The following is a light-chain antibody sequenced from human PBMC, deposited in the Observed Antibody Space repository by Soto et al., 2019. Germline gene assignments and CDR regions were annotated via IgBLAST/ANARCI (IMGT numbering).Light chain of an antibody. CDR2: VNSDGSH. V-gene: IGLV4-69*02. CDR1: RGYNNYA. J-gene: IGLJ3*02. CDR3: QSWGTGNRV. Sequence: QSVLTQPPSASASLGASVNLTCILSRGYNNYAIAWHQQQPGRGPRCLMKVNSDGSHNKGDWIPVRFSGSSSGAERHLTISGLQSEDEAVYFCQSWGTGNRVFGGGTKVTVL.